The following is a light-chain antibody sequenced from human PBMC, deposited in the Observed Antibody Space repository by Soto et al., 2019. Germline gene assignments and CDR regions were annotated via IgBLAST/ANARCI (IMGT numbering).Light chain of an antibody. Sequence: QSALTQPASVSGSPGQSITISCTGTSSDVGRYNLVSWYQHHPGKAPKLMIYECSKRPSGVSNRFSASTSGNTASLTISGLQAEDEADYYCCSYAGGPWVFGGGTKLTVL. CDR2: ECS. CDR1: SSDVGRYNL. J-gene: IGLJ3*02. CDR3: CSYAGGPWV. V-gene: IGLV2-23*01.